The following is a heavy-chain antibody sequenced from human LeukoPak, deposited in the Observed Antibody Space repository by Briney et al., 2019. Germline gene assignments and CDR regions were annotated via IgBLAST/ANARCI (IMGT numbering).Heavy chain of an antibody. J-gene: IGHJ1*01. Sequence: SETLSLTCTVSGDFISSYYWSWIRQPAGKGLEWIGRISGSTNYNPSLKSRVTISVDTSKNQFSLKLSSVTAADTAVYYCARAVDSSGFSPFQHWGQGTLVTVSS. D-gene: IGHD3-22*01. CDR3: ARAVDSSGFSPFQH. CDR2: ISGST. CDR1: GDFISSYY. V-gene: IGHV4-4*07.